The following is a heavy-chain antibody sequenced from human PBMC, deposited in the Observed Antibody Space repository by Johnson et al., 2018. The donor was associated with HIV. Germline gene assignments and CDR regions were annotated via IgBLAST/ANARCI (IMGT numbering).Heavy chain of an antibody. D-gene: IGHD3-22*01. V-gene: IGHV3-23*04. CDR2: ISGSGGST. J-gene: IGHJ3*02. Sequence: VQLVESGGGVVQPGRSLRLSCAASEFSFSTYAMSWVRQAPGKGLEWVSAISGSGGSTYYADSVKGRFTISRDNSKNTLYLQMNSLRAEDTAVYYCASYSSSDAFDIWGQGTMVTVSS. CDR3: ASYSSSDAFDI. CDR1: EFSFSTYA.